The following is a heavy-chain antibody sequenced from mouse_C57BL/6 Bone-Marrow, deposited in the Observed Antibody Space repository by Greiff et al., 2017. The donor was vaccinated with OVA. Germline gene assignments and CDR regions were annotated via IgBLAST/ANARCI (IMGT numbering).Heavy chain of an antibody. V-gene: IGHV5-4*01. CDR1: GFTFSSYA. Sequence: EVKLVESGGGLVKPGGSLKLSCAASGFTFSSYAMSWVRQTPEKRLEWVATISDGGSYTYYPDNVKGRFTISRDNAENNLYLQMSHLKSEDTAMYYCARDDYDPYYFDYWGQGTTLTVSS. J-gene: IGHJ2*01. D-gene: IGHD2-4*01. CDR3: ARDDYDPYYFDY. CDR2: ISDGGSYT.